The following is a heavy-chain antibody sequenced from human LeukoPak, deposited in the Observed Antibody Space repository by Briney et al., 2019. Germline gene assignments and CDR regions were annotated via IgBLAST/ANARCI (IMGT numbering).Heavy chain of an antibody. J-gene: IGHJ4*02. Sequence: SETLSLTCTVSGGSISSYYWSWIRQPPGKGLEWIGYIYYSGSTNYNPSLKSRVTISVDTSKNQFSLKLSSVTAADTAVYYCATYCSGSSCYGYWGQGTLVTDSS. D-gene: IGHD2-15*01. CDR3: ATYCSGSSCYGY. V-gene: IGHV4-59*01. CDR1: GGSISSYY. CDR2: IYYSGST.